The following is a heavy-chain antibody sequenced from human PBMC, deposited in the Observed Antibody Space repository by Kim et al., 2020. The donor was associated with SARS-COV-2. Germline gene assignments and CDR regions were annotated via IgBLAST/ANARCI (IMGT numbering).Heavy chain of an antibody. J-gene: IGHJ3*02. CDR3: AKAATVGATSAEGAFDI. CDR2: ISYDGSNK. V-gene: IGHV3-30*18. Sequence: GGSMRLSCAASGFTFSSYGMHWVRQAPGKGLEWVAVISYDGSNKYYADSVKGRFTISRDNSKNTLYLQMNSLRAEDTAVYYCAKAATVGATSAEGAFDIWGQGTMVTVSS. D-gene: IGHD1-26*01. CDR1: GFTFSSYG.